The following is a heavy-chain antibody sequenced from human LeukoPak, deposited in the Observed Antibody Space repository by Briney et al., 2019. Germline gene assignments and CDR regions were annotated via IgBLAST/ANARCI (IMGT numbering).Heavy chain of an antibody. J-gene: IGHJ3*02. CDR2: ISYDGSNE. V-gene: IGHV3-30*18. CDR3: TKRPQESAFDI. Sequence: PGGSLRLSCAASGFTFSTYGMHWVRQAPGKGLEWVAVISYDGSNEYYADSAKGRFTVSRDNSKNTLHLQMNSLRPEDTAVYYCTKRPQESAFDIWGQGTMVTVSS. CDR1: GFTFSTYG.